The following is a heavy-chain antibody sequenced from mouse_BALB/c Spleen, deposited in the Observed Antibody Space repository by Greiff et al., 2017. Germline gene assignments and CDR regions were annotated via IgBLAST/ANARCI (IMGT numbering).Heavy chain of an antibody. V-gene: IGHV1S135*01. CDR3: ASPKLLRYAMDY. J-gene: IGHJ4*01. Sequence: VQLQQSGPELMKPGASVKISCKASGYSFTSYYMHWVKQSHGKSLEWIGYIDPFNGGTSYNQKFKGKATLTVDKSSSTAYMHLSSLTSEDSAVYYCASPKLLRYAMDYWGQGTSVTVSS. CDR1: GYSFTSYY. CDR2: IDPFNGGT. D-gene: IGHD1-1*01.